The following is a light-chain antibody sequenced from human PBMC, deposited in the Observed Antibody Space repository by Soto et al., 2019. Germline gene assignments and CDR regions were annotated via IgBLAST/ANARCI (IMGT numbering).Light chain of an antibody. Sequence: ERVLTDSHAPLFVSSGEMATLSCRASQSVRRNLAWYQQKPGQAPRXLIYGASSRATGTPDRFSGSGSGTDFTLTISRLEPEDFAVYYRQQYGSSPTFGEGTRLENK. CDR2: GAS. V-gene: IGKV3-20*01. J-gene: IGKJ5*01. CDR1: QSVRRN. CDR3: QQYGSSPT.